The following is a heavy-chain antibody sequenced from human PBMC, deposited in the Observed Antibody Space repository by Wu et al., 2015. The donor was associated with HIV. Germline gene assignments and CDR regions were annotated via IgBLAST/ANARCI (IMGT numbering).Heavy chain of an antibody. CDR2: IIPIFGTA. J-gene: IGHJ4*02. CDR1: GGTFSSYA. CDR3: ARTYYYDSSGYPGYYFDY. D-gene: IGHD3-22*01. V-gene: IGHV1-69*05. Sequence: QVQLVQSGAEVKKPGSSVKVSCKASGGTFSSYAISWVRQAPGQGLEWMGGIIPIFGTANYAQKFQGRVTITTDESTSTAYMELSSLRSEDTAVYYCARTYYYDSSGYPGYYFDYWGQGNAGHRLL.